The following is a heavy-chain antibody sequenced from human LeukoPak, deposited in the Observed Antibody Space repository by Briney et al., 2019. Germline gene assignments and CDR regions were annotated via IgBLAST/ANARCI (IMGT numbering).Heavy chain of an antibody. Sequence: GGSLRLSCAASGFTFSNYGMNWVRQAPGKGLEWVSGISGSGGSTYSADSVKGRFIISRDNSKNTLYLQMNSLRAEDTAVYYCAKQAREGYFDYWGQGTLVTVSS. V-gene: IGHV3-23*01. CDR1: GFTFSNYG. CDR2: ISGSGGST. CDR3: AKQAREGYFDY. J-gene: IGHJ4*02.